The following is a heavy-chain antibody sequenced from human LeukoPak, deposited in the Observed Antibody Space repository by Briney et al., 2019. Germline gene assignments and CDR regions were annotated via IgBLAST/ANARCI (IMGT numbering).Heavy chain of an antibody. CDR3: ARDQRYCSSSSCPWEPFDY. CDR1: GFTFSSYW. Sequence: GGSLRLSCAASGFTFSSYWMSWVRRAPGKGLEWVANIKQDGSEKYYVDSVKGRFTISRDNAKNSLYPQMNSLRAEDTAVYYCARDQRYCSSSSCPWEPFDYWGQGTLVTVSS. J-gene: IGHJ4*02. CDR2: IKQDGSEK. V-gene: IGHV3-7*05. D-gene: IGHD2-2*01.